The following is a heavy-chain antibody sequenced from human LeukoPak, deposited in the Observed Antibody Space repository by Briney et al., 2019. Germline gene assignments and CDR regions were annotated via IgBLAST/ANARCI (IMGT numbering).Heavy chain of an antibody. V-gene: IGHV3-64*01. CDR3: ARVDYGSGCDS. D-gene: IGHD6-19*01. CDR2: ISSNGRRT. CDR1: GFTFSSYA. J-gene: IGHJ4*02. Sequence: GGSLRLSCAASGFTFSSYAIHWVRQAPGKGLEFVSAISSNGRRTYYANSVKGRLTISRDISKNTLYLQMGSLRAEDMAVYYCARVDYGSGCDSWGQGTLVTVSS.